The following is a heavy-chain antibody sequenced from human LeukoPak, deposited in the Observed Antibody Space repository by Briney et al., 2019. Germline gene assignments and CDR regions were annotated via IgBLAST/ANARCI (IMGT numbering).Heavy chain of an antibody. CDR2: ISPNTGGT. D-gene: IGHD1-7*01. V-gene: IGHV1-2*06. CDR1: GYTFSDYY. Sequence: GASVKVSCKASGYTFSDYYMHWVRQAPGQGLEWMGRISPNTGGTNYAQKFQGRVTMTRDTSINTAYMELSRLRSDDTAVYYCARDFMGNWNYHDAFDIWGQGTMVTVS. CDR3: ARDFMGNWNYHDAFDI. J-gene: IGHJ3*02.